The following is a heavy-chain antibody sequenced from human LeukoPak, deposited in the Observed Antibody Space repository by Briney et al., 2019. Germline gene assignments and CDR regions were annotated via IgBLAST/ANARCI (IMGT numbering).Heavy chain of an antibody. Sequence: ASVKVSCKASGYTFTSYAMNWVRQAPGQGLEWMGWINTNTGNPTYAQGFTGRFVFSLDTSVSTAYLQISSLKAEDTAVYYCARVYCSNTSCYYYYGIDVWGQGTTVTVSS. CDR3: ARVYCSNTSCYYYYGIDV. J-gene: IGHJ6*02. V-gene: IGHV7-4-1*02. CDR2: INTNTGNP. CDR1: GYTFTSYA. D-gene: IGHD2-2*01.